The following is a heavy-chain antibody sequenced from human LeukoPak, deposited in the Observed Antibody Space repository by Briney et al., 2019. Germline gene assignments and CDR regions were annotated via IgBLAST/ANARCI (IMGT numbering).Heavy chain of an antibody. V-gene: IGHV4-31*03. CDR2: IYYSGST. Sequence: SETLSLTCTVSGGSISSGGYYWGWIRQHPGKGLEWIGYIYYSGSTDYNPSLKSRVTISVDTSKNQFSLKLSSVTAADTAVYYCARDATIAAAGPGYFDYWGQGTLVTVSS. CDR1: GGSISSGGYY. D-gene: IGHD6-13*01. CDR3: ARDATIAAAGPGYFDY. J-gene: IGHJ4*02.